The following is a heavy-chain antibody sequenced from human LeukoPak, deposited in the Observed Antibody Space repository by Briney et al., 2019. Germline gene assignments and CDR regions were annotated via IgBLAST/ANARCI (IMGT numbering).Heavy chain of an antibody. CDR2: ISSGGGDT. CDR3: AKKSSGLNPFDY. D-gene: IGHD1-14*01. J-gene: IGHJ4*02. V-gene: IGHV3-23*01. Sequence: PGGSLRLSSAASGFTFSSSAMSGVRQTPGKGLEWVSGISSGGGDTRYADSVKGRFTISRDNSKNMMYLQMNSLRAEDTAIYYCAKKSSGLNPFDYWGQGTLVTVSS. CDR1: GFTFSSSA.